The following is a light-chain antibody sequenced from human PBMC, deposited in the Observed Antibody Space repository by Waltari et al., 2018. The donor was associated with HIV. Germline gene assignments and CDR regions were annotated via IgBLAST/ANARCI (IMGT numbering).Light chain of an antibody. Sequence: QSALTQPPSASGSHGQSVTISCTRTSRDVGSFKYVSWYQQHPGKAPKLMIYDVTKWPSGVPDRFSGSKSGNTASLTVSGLQAEDEADYYCSSYGGGNTVLFGGGTRLTAL. CDR1: SRDVGSFKY. CDR3: SSYGGGNTVL. V-gene: IGLV2-8*01. J-gene: IGLJ3*02. CDR2: DVT.